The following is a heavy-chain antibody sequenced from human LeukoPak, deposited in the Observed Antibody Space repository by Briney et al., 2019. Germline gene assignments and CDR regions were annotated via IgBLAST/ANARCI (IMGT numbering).Heavy chain of an antibody. CDR2: INPNSGGT. D-gene: IGHD1-1*01. CDR3: ARARAGTTGTSWFDP. Sequence: ASVKVSCKASGYTFTGYYMHWVRQAPGQGLEWMGWINPNSGGTNYAQKFQGRVTMTRDTSISTAYMELSRLRSDDTAVYYCARARAGTTGTSWFDPWGQGTLVTVSS. J-gene: IGHJ5*02. V-gene: IGHV1-2*02. CDR1: GYTFTGYY.